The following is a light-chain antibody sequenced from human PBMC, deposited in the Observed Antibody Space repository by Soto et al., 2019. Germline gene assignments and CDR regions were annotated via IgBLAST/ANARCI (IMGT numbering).Light chain of an antibody. J-gene: IGLJ1*01. V-gene: IGLV2-14*03. CDR3: MSFTSSNTYV. CDR2: DVA. CDR1: SSDVGAYNF. Sequence: SLLPQPSSVSVSPGQSITISCPGTSSDVGAYNFVSWYQHYPDKAPKVVIYDVANRPSGVSYRFSASKSGNTASLTISGLQAEGEADYYCMSFTSSNTYVFGTGTKVTVL.